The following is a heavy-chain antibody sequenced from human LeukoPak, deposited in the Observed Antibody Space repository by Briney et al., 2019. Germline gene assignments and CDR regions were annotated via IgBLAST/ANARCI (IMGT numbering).Heavy chain of an antibody. J-gene: IGHJ4*02. CDR3: ATLAGYSYGLSFFGY. Sequence: SETLSLTCTVSGGSISSSRYYWGWIRQPPGKGLEWIGSIYYSGSTYYNPSLKSRVTVSVDTSKNQFSLKLSSVTAADTAVYYCATLAGYSYGLSFFGYWGQGTLVTVSS. CDR2: IYYSGST. V-gene: IGHV4-39*01. D-gene: IGHD5-18*01. CDR1: GGSISSSRYY.